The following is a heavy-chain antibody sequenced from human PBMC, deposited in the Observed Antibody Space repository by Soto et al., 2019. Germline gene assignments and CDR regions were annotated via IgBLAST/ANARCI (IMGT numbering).Heavy chain of an antibody. CDR1: GGSISSYY. Sequence: SETLSLTCTVSGGSISSYYWSWIRQPPGKGLEWIGYIYYSGSTNYNPSLTSRVTISVDTSRNQFSLKLSSVTAADTAVYYCARRAQDLVVVAARHYYMAVWGKGTTVTVSS. J-gene: IGHJ6*03. CDR3: ARRAQDLVVVAARHYYMAV. D-gene: IGHD2-15*01. V-gene: IGHV4-59*08. CDR2: IYYSGST.